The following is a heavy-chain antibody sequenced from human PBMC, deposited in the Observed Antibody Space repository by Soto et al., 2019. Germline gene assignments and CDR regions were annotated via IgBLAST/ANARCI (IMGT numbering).Heavy chain of an antibody. CDR2: ISSSGNYI. CDR1: GFTFSDYS. CDR3: ARDINDGQLIDY. Sequence: EVHLVESGGGLVKPGGSLRLSCAASGFTFSDYSLNWVRQPPGKGLEWVSSISSSGNYIYYADSVRGRFTISKDNAKKSLYLQMNSLRAEDTAVYYCARDINDGQLIDYWGQGTLVTVSS. J-gene: IGHJ4*02. D-gene: IGHD1-1*01. V-gene: IGHV3-21*01.